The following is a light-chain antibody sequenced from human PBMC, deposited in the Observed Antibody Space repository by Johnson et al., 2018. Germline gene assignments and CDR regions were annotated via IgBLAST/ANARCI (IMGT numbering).Light chain of an antibody. Sequence: QSVLTQPPSVSAAPGQKVTISCSGSSSNIGNNYVSWYQQLPGTAPKLLIYENNKRPSGIPDRFSGPKSGTSATLGITVLQTGDEADYYSGTGDRSLCAGNVFGTGTKVTVL. CDR3: GTGDRSLCAGNV. CDR2: ENN. J-gene: IGLJ1*01. V-gene: IGLV1-51*02. CDR1: SSNIGNNY.